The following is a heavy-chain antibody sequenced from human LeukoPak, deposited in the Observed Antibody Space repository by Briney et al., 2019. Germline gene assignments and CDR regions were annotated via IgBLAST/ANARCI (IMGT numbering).Heavy chain of an antibody. CDR2: ISYDGSNK. CDR1: GFTFSSYA. CDR3: ARELYSGYYDEGVTFDY. J-gene: IGHJ4*02. D-gene: IGHD3-22*01. Sequence: GGSLRLSCAASGFTFSSYAMHWVRQAPGKGLEWVAVISYDGSNKYYADSVKGRFTISRDNSKNTLYLQMNSLRAEDTAVYYCARELYSGYYDEGVTFDYWGQGTLVTVSS. V-gene: IGHV3-30-3*01.